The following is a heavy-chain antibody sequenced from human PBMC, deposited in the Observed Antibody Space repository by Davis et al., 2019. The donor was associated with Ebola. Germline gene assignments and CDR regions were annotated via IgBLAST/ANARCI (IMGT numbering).Heavy chain of an antibody. Sequence: HSQTLSLTCAISGDSVPSGGWNWIRQSPSRGLEWLGRTYYSSKWYNDYAVSVKSRITINADTSKNELSLHLNSVTPEDTAVYYCARGWLRSAFDQWGQGTLVTVSS. CDR2: TYYSSKWYN. CDR1: GDSVPSGG. CDR3: ARGWLRSAFDQ. D-gene: IGHD5-12*01. V-gene: IGHV6-1*01. J-gene: IGHJ4*02.